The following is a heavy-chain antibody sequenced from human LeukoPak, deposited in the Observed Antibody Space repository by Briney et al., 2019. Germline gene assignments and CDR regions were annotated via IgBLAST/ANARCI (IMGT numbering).Heavy chain of an antibody. CDR3: AKAGYSSSWFLNWFDP. J-gene: IGHJ5*02. CDR2: ISWNSGSI. CDR1: GFIFDDYA. D-gene: IGHD6-13*01. V-gene: IGHV3-9*01. Sequence: PGGSLRLSCAASGFIFDDYAMHWVRQTPGKGLEWVSGISWNSGSIVYADSVKGRFTISRDNAKNSLYLQMNSLRAEDTALYYCAKAGYSSSWFLNWFDPWGQGTLVTVSS.